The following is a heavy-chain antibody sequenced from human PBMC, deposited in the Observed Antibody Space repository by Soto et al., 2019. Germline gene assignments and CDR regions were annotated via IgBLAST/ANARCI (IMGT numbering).Heavy chain of an antibody. CDR3: AKDGKYCGGDCYPSYFDY. CDR1: GFTFSSYA. D-gene: IGHD2-21*01. CDR2: ISGSGGST. V-gene: IGHV3-23*01. Sequence: GGSLRLSCAASGFTFSSYAMSWVRQAPGKGLEWVSAISGSGGSTYYADSVKGRFTISRDNSKNTLYLQMNSLRAEDTAVYYCAKDGKYCGGDCYPSYFDYWGQGTLVTVSS. J-gene: IGHJ4*02.